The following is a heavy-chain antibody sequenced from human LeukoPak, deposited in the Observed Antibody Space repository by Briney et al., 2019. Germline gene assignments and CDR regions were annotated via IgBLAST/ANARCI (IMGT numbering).Heavy chain of an antibody. CDR2: ISYDGSNK. CDR3: ARDGRSVRGVIIGWFDP. CDR1: GFTFSNYA. Sequence: GGFLRLSCAASGFTFSNYAMHWVRQAPGKGLEWVALISYDGSNKYYADSVKGRFTISRDNSKNTLYLQMNSLRAEDTAVYYCARDGRSVRGVIIGWFDPWGQGTLVTVSS. V-gene: IGHV3-30-3*01. J-gene: IGHJ5*02. D-gene: IGHD3-10*01.